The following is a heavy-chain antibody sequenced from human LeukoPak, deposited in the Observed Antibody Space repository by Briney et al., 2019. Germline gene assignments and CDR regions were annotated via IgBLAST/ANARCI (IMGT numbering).Heavy chain of an antibody. V-gene: IGHV3-7*03. CDR1: GFSFSSYW. CDR2: IKQDGSDK. Sequence: GGSLRLSCAASGFSFSSYWMSWVRQAPGKGLEWVANIKQDGSDKKYVDSVKGRFTISRDNAKNSLYLQMNSLRAEDTAVYYCARDSSTYYFDYWGQGTLVTVSS. CDR3: ARDSSTYYFDY. J-gene: IGHJ4*02.